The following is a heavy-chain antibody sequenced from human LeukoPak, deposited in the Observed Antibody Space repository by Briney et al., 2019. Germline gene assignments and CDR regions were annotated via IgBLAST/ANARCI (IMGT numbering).Heavy chain of an antibody. V-gene: IGHV4-59*01. CDR2: VHYSGTA. D-gene: IGHD4-17*01. CDR3: ARGYGDFRVEGRYFHS. Sequence: SETLSLTYTVSDGSITNYDWSWVRQPPGKGLEFYGHVHYSGTANYNPSLRSRVTISIDTSKKHFFLKLKSVAAADMAVYYCARGYGDFRVEGRYFHSWGQGTLVTVSS. CDR1: DGSITNYD. J-gene: IGHJ4*02.